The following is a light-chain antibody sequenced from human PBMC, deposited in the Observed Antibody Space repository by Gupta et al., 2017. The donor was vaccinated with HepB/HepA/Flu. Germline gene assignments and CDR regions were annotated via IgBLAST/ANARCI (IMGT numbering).Light chain of an antibody. Sequence: SYVLTQPPSVSVAPGKTATITCGGNNIGSKVVHWYQQRPGQAPVLVVYDDTDRPSGISERFSGSNSANTATLTISRVEAGDEADYYCQVWDTTSDHYVSGTGTQVTVL. V-gene: IGLV3-21*03. CDR2: DDT. J-gene: IGLJ1*01. CDR3: QVWDTTSDHYV. CDR1: NIGSKV.